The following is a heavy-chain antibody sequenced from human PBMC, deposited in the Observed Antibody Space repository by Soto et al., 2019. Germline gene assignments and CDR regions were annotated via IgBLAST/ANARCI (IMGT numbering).Heavy chain of an antibody. J-gene: IGHJ4*02. D-gene: IGHD6-19*01. CDR3: ARSIAVVGRVAFDY. Sequence: QVQLVQSGAEVKKPGASVKVPCEASGYAFTSYFIHWVRQAPGQGLEWMGMINPGDGSTRYEQKFQGRVTVTRDTSTGSVYMELSSLRSEDTAFYYCARSIAVVGRVAFDYWGQGPLVTVSS. CDR1: GYAFTSYF. V-gene: IGHV1-46*01. CDR2: INPGDGST.